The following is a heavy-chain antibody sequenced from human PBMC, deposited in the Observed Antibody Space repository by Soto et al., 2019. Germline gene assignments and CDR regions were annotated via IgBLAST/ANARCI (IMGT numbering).Heavy chain of an antibody. Sequence: GGSLRLSCATSGFNFNMFGMHWVRQAPGKGLQWVAVMSYDGSNKYYADSVKGRFTISRDSSKNTLYLQMNSLRDEDTAVYYCARTLEFCSGGSCYHPFDYWGQGTLVTVSS. CDR1: GFNFNMFG. J-gene: IGHJ4*02. CDR2: MSYDGSNK. V-gene: IGHV3-30*03. D-gene: IGHD2-15*01. CDR3: ARTLEFCSGGSCYHPFDY.